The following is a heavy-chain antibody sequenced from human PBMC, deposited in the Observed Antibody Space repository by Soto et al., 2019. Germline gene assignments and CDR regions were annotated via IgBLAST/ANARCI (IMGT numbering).Heavy chain of an antibody. CDR3: ARVRSGTYNAFDL. V-gene: IGHV3-11*06. D-gene: IGHD1-26*01. CDR2: LSSESTFI. Sequence: QVQLVESGGGLVRPGGSLRLSCAASGFTFSTFYKNWVRQAPGKGLEWVSFLSSESTFISYADSVKGRFTISRDNSKKSLFLQMDSLRVEDTAVYYCARVRSGTYNAFDLWGQGTVVTVSS. J-gene: IGHJ3*01. CDR1: GFTFSTFY.